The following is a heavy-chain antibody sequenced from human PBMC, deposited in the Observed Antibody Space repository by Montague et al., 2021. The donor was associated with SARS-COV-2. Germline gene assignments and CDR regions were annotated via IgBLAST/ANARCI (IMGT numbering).Heavy chain of an antibody. CDR2: IYSSGST. D-gene: IGHD3-22*01. CDR3: VREGRSSAYAMDY. J-gene: IGHJ4*02. Sequence: SETLSLTCAVYRGSFHIFSWGWIRQSPGKGPEWIGNIYSSGSTHYNPSLKSRVTISVDTSKSQFSLRLTSVTAADTAVYYCVREGRSSAYAMDYWGQGTLVTVSS. V-gene: IGHV4-59*01. CDR1: RGSFHIFS.